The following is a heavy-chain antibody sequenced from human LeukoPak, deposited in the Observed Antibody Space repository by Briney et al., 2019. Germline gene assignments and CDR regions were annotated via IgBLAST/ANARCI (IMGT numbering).Heavy chain of an antibody. CDR1: GFTFSSYA. CDR2: ISSSSSYI. J-gene: IGHJ4*02. V-gene: IGHV3-21*01. Sequence: GGSLRLSCAASGFTFSSYAMNWVRQAPGKGLEWVSSISSSSSYIYYADSVKGRFTISRDNAKNSLYLQMNSLRAEDTAVYYCARDRGSSWPLTAGWGQGTLVTVSS. CDR3: ARDRGSSWPLTAG. D-gene: IGHD6-13*01.